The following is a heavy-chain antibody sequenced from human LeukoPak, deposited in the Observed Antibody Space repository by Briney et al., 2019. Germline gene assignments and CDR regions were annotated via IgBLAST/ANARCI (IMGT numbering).Heavy chain of an antibody. J-gene: IGHJ3*01. CDR3: ARQAVARPFDL. V-gene: IGHV3-21*04. Sequence: GGSLRLSCVASGFIFSDYSMDWVRQAPGKGLEWVSSISSSSAHIFYSDSVKGRFTISRDNAQSSLYLQMNSLRAEDKAVYYCARQAVARPFDLWGQGTMVAVSS. CDR2: ISSSSAHI. CDR1: GFIFSDYS.